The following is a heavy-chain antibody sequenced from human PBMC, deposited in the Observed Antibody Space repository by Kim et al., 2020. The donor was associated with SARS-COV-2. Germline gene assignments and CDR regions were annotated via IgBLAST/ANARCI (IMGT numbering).Heavy chain of an antibody. Sequence: SETLSLTCTVSGGSISSSSYYWGWIRQPPGKGLEWTASIYYSRSTYYNPTLKSRVPITVDTSKNQFSLTLSSVTAADTAAYCCARQDGYDGAHQLYGMDV. CDR3: ARQDGYDGAHQLYGMDV. CDR1: GGSISSSSYY. CDR2: IYYSRST. V-gene: IGHV4-39*01. D-gene: IGHD5-12*01. J-gene: IGHJ6*01.